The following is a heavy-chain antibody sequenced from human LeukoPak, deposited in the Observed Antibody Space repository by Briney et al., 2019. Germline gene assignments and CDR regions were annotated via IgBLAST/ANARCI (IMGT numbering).Heavy chain of an antibody. CDR3: ARRNQKRVTMVRGVTYDAFDI. CDR1: GGSLSGYY. V-gene: IGHV4-34*01. J-gene: IGHJ3*02. Sequence: SETLSLTCAVYGGSLSGYYWSWIRQPPGKGLEWIGEINHSGSTNYNPSLKSRVTISVDTSKNQFSLKLSSVTAADTAVYYCARRNQKRVTMVRGVTYDAFDIWGQGTMVTVSS. CDR2: INHSGST. D-gene: IGHD3-10*01.